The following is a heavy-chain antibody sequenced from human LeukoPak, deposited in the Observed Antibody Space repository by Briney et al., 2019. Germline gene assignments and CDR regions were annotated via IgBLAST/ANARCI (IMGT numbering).Heavy chain of an antibody. CDR3: ARGSRDTAIADNWLDP. V-gene: IGHV4-59*08. J-gene: IGHJ5*02. CDR2: IYYSGST. Sequence: SETLSLTCTVSGGSISSYYWSWIRQPPGKGLEWIGYIYYSGSTYYNPSLKSRVTISVDTSKNQFSLKLSSVTAADTAVYYCARGSRDTAIADNWLDPWGQGTLVTVSS. D-gene: IGHD5-18*01. CDR1: GGSISSYY.